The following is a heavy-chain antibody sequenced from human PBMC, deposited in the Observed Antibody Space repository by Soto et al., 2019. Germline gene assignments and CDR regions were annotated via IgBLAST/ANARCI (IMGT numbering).Heavy chain of an antibody. D-gene: IGHD3-16*01. CDR2: IWYDGSNK. CDR3: ARATWGGHQQIDY. CDR1: EFTFSDYA. J-gene: IGHJ4*02. V-gene: IGHV3-33*01. Sequence: GGSLRLSCAASEFTFSDYAMHWVRQAPGKGLEWVAVIWYDGSNKDYADSVKVRFTISRDNSKNTLYLQMNSLSAEDTAVYYCARATWGGHQQIDYWGQGTLVTVSS.